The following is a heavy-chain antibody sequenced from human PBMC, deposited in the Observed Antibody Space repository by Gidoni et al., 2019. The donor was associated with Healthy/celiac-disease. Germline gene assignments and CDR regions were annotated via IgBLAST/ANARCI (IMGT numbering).Heavy chain of an antibody. CDR3: AKDRWDGMDV. J-gene: IGHJ6*02. Sequence: QVQLVESGGGVVQPGRSLRLSCAASGFTFSSYGMHWVRQAPGKGLEWVAVISYDGSNKYYADSVKGRFTISRDNSKNTLYLQMNSLRAEDTAVYYCAKDRWDGMDVWGQGTTVTVSS. CDR1: GFTFSSYG. CDR2: ISYDGSNK. D-gene: IGHD1-26*01. V-gene: IGHV3-30*18.